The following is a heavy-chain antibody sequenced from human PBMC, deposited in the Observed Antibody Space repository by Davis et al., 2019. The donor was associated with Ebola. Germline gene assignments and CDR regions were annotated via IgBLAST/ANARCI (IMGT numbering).Heavy chain of an antibody. Sequence: PGGSLRLSCAASEFSLSNYWMHWVRQAPERGLVWVSRINSDGSSATYADSVKGRFTISRDNAKNMLFLQMNSLSAEDTAVYYCTRNHNGKNGAFDVWGQGTMVTVSS. CDR1: EFSLSNYW. CDR3: TRNHNGKNGAFDV. V-gene: IGHV3-74*01. CDR2: INSDGSSA. J-gene: IGHJ3*01. D-gene: IGHD1-26*01.